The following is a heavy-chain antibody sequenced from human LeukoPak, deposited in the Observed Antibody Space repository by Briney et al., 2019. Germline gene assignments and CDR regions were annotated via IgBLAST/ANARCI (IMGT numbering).Heavy chain of an antibody. J-gene: IGHJ4*02. CDR1: GFNFSSYW. CDR3: TRHGNEKLVDY. CDR2: IRSKANSYAT. Sequence: GGSLRLSCAASGFNFSSYWMHWVRQASGEGLEWVGRIRSKANSYATAYAASVKGRFTISRDDSKNTAYLQMNSLKTEDTAVYYCTRHGNEKLVDYWGQGTLVTVSS. V-gene: IGHV3-73*01. D-gene: IGHD1-1*01.